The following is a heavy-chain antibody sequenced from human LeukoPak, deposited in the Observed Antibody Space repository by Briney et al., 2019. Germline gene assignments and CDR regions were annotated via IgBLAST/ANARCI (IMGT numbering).Heavy chain of an antibody. J-gene: IGHJ5*02. CDR2: IYNSGTT. D-gene: IGHD6-19*01. Sequence: SETLSLTCSVSGDSIGSGTYYWGWIRQPPGKGLEWIGSIYNSGTTQYNPSLKSRVTISVDTSKNQFSLKLSSVTAADTAVYYCARRGSGWSEYNWFDPWGQGTLVTVSS. CDR3: ARRGSGWSEYNWFDP. V-gene: IGHV4-39*01. CDR1: GDSIGSGTYY.